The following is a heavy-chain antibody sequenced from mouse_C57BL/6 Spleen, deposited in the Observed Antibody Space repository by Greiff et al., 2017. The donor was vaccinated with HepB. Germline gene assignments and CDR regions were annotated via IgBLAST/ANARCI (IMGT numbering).Heavy chain of an antibody. Sequence: KQSCKASGYTFTSYWMHWVKQRPIQGLEWIGNIDPSDSETHYNQKFKDKATLTVDKSSSTAYMQLSSLTSEDSAVYYCARAREGYFDYWGQGTTLTVSS. CDR3: ARAREGYFDY. CDR2: IDPSDSET. CDR1: GYTFTSYW. J-gene: IGHJ2*01. V-gene: IGHV1-52*01.